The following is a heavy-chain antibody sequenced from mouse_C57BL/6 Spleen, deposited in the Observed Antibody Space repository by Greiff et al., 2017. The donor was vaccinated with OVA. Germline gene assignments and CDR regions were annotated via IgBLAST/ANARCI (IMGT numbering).Heavy chain of an antibody. D-gene: IGHD1-1*01. CDR2: IDPSDSYT. CDR3: ARRGVVATNFDG. Sequence: QVQLQQPGAELVKPGASVKLSCKASGYTFTSYWMQWVKQRPGQGLEWIGEIDPSDSYTNYNQKFKGKATLTVDTSSSTAYMQLSSLTSEDSAVYYCARRGVVATNFDGWGTGTTVTVSS. J-gene: IGHJ1*03. V-gene: IGHV1-50*01. CDR1: GYTFTSYW.